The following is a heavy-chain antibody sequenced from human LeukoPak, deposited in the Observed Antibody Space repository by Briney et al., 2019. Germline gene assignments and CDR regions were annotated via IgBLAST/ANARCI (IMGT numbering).Heavy chain of an antibody. CDR3: ARTYYDFWSGYFYFDY. Sequence: SETLSLTCTVSGGSISSYYWSWIRQPPGKGLEWIGYIYYSGSTNYNPSLKSRVTISVDTSKNQFSLKLSSVTAADTAVYYCARTYYDFWSGYFYFDYWGQGTLVTVSS. CDR1: GGSISSYY. CDR2: IYYSGST. J-gene: IGHJ4*02. V-gene: IGHV4-59*01. D-gene: IGHD3-3*01.